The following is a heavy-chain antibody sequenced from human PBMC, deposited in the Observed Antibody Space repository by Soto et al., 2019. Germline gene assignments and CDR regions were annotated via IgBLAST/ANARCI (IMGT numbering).Heavy chain of an antibody. CDR3: ASRGVGAAVAGTYYGMDV. V-gene: IGHV1-69*12. D-gene: IGHD6-19*01. Sequence: QVQLVQSGAEVKKPGSSVKVSCKASGCTFSSYAISWVRQAPGQGLEWMGGIIPIFGTANYAQKFQGRVTITADESTSTAYMELSSLRSEDTAVYYCASRGVGAAVAGTYYGMDVWGQGTTVTVSS. CDR1: GCTFSSYA. CDR2: IIPIFGTA. J-gene: IGHJ6*02.